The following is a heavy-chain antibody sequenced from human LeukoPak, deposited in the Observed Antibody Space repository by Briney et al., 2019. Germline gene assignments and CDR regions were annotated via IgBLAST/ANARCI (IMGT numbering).Heavy chain of an antibody. CDR3: ASTGFDY. CDR2: ISYDGSNK. J-gene: IGHJ4*02. D-gene: IGHD3-10*01. Sequence: GRSLRLSCAASGFTFSSYAMHWVRQAPGKGQEWAAVISYDGSNKYYADSVKGRFTISRDNSKNTLYLQMNSLRAEDTAVYYCASTGFDYWGQGTLVTVSS. CDR1: GFTFSSYA. V-gene: IGHV3-30*04.